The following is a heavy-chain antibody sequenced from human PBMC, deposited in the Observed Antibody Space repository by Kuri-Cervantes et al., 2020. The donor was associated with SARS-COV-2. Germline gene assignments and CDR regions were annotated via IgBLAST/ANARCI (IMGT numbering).Heavy chain of an antibody. CDR2: ISSSSSTK. Sequence: GESLKISCAASGFTVSSNYMSWVRQAPGKGLEWVSYISSSSSTKYYADSVKGRFTISRDNAKNSQYLQMNSLRAEDTAVYYCAREGLGSTYYMDVWGKGTTVTVSS. J-gene: IGHJ6*03. D-gene: IGHD2-2*01. CDR3: AREGLGSTYYMDV. V-gene: IGHV3-48*01. CDR1: GFTVSSNY.